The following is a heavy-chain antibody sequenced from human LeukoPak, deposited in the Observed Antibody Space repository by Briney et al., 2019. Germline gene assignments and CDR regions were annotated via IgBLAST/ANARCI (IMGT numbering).Heavy chain of an antibody. CDR2: ISSSGRTI. CDR1: GSTFSDYY. Sequence: GGSLRLSCVASGSTFSDYYMSWIRQAPGKGLEWVSYISSSGRTIYDADSVKGRFTISRDNSKNTLYLQMNSLRAEDTAVYYCARDGGAVDYWGQGTLVTVSS. D-gene: IGHD3-16*01. CDR3: ARDGGAVDY. J-gene: IGHJ4*02. V-gene: IGHV3-11*04.